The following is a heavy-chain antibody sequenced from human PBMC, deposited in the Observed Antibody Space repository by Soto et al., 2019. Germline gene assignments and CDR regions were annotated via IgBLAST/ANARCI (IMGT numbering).Heavy chain of an antibody. CDR3: ALIKDCTSTDCFFASFDP. Sequence: GPTLMTHTKPLTLTCTGCGLSLSHTKLGVSWIRQPPGKALEWVAHIFSNDEKSYSTSLDRRLTISKDTSKSQVVLTMTNMDPVDSGTYYCALIKDCTSTDCFFASFDPWGQGTLVTVSS. CDR2: IFSNDEK. D-gene: IGHD2-2*01. V-gene: IGHV2-26*01. CDR1: GLSLSHTKLG. J-gene: IGHJ5*02.